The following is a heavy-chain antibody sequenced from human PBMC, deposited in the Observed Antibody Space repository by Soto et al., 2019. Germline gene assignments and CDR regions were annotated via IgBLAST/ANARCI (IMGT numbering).Heavy chain of an antibody. CDR2: IIPIFGTA. Sequence: SSVKVSCKAFGGTFSSYASSWVRQAPGQGLEWMGGIIPIFGTANYAQKFQGRVTITADKSTSTAYMDLSSLRSEDTAVYYCARNLVGATFDYWGQGTLVTVSS. V-gene: IGHV1-69*06. CDR3: ARNLVGATFDY. CDR1: GGTFSSYA. D-gene: IGHD1-26*01. J-gene: IGHJ4*02.